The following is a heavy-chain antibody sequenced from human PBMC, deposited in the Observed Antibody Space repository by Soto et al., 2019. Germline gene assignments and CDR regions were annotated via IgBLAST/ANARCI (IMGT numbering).Heavy chain of an antibody. D-gene: IGHD3-16*01. Sequence: QVQLVQSGAEVREPGASVKVSCKASGYSFTNNDVSWVRQATGQGLEWMGWMNPGRGDTGYAQKFQGRVTMTRDISIATAYMELNNLRSDDTAIYYCARMETFGSLNWFDPWGQGTLVTVSS. CDR1: GYSFTNND. V-gene: IGHV1-8*01. J-gene: IGHJ5*02. CDR3: ARMETFGSLNWFDP. CDR2: MNPGRGDT.